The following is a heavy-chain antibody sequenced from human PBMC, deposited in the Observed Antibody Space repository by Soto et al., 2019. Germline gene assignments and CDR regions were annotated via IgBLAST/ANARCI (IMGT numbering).Heavy chain of an antibody. CDR1: GGSFSSYS. CDR2: IIPIFGAS. Sequence: PVKVSCKASGGSFSSYSISWVRQAPGQGLEWMGGIIPIFGASNYAQKFQGRVTISPDESTSTAYMEVSGLRSEDTAVYYCRRDGHHVAPRHCGQGTLVTVSP. V-gene: IGHV1-69*13. CDR3: RRDGHHVAPRH. D-gene: IGHD6-6*01. J-gene: IGHJ4*02.